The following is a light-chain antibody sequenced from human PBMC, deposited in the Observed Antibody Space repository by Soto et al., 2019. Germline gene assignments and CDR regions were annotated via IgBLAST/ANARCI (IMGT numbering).Light chain of an antibody. V-gene: IGLV1-47*02. J-gene: IGLJ3*02. CDR2: STN. CDR1: SSNIGSNF. CDR3: AAWDDSLSGLWV. Sequence: QAVVTQPPSASGTPGQRVTIPCSGSSSNIGSNFVYWYQQLPGTAPKLLIYSTNKRPSGVPDRFSGSKSGTSASLAISGLRSEDEADYYCAAWDDSLSGLWVFGGGTKVTVL.